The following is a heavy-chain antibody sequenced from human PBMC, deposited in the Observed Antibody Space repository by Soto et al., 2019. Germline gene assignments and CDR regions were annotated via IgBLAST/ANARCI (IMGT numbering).Heavy chain of an antibody. CDR1: GFTFSSYW. CDR2: IKQDGSEK. V-gene: IGHV3-7*01. D-gene: IGHD5-18*01. Sequence: GGSLRLSCAASGFTFSSYWMSWVRQAPGKGLEWVANIKQDGSEKYYVDSVKGRFTISRDNAKNSLYLQMNSLRAEDTAVYYCASPVIYSYGPVVYFDYWGQGTLVTVSS. CDR3: ASPVIYSYGPVVYFDY. J-gene: IGHJ4*02.